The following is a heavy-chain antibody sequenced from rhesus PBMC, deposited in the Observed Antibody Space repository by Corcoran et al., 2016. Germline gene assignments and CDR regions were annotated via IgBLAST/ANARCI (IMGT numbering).Heavy chain of an antibody. CDR2: IDWDDDK. Sequence: QVTLKESGPALVKPTQTLTLTCTFSGFSLSTSGMRVSWNPQPSGKALEWLARIDWDDDKYYSKSLKSMLTISKDTSKNQVVLTMTNMDPVDTATYYCARSYNFWSGYSNRFDVWGPGVLVTVSS. D-gene: IGHD3-3*01. CDR1: GFSLSTSGMR. CDR3: ARSYNFWSGYSNRFDV. V-gene: IGHV2S2*01. J-gene: IGHJ5-1*01.